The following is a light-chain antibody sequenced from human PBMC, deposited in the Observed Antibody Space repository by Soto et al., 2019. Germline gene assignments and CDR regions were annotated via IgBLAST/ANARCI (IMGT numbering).Light chain of an antibody. J-gene: IGLJ3*02. CDR3: VSYTSSFTLDWV. V-gene: IGLV2-14*01. CDR2: EVN. CDR1: SRDVGGSDY. Sequence: QSALTQPASVSGSPGQSITISCTGTSRDVGGSDYVSWYQHHPGKAPKLIIYEVNYRPSGISNRFSGSKSGNTASLTISGLQTEDEADYYCVSYTSSFTLDWVFGGGTKVTVL.